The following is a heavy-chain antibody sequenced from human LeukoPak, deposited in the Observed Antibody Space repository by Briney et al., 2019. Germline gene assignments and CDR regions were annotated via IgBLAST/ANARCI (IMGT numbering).Heavy chain of an antibody. CDR1: GGSISSSSYY. V-gene: IGHV4-39*07. D-gene: IGHD3-9*01. Sequence: PSETLSLTCTVSGGSISSSSYYWGWIRQPPGKGLEWIGSIYYSGSTYYNPSLKSRVTISVDTSKNQFSLKLSSVTAADTAVYYCARDGILTGYPPKGWFDPWGQGTLVTVSS. CDR2: IYYSGST. J-gene: IGHJ5*02. CDR3: ARDGILTGYPPKGWFDP.